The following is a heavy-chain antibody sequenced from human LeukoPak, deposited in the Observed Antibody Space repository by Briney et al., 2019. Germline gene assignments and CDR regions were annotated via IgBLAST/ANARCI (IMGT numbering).Heavy chain of an antibody. CDR3: ARGSSVLEPANWFDP. CDR1: GGSISSAYYY. CDR2: ISYSWST. D-gene: IGHD2-2*01. J-gene: IGHJ5*02. V-gene: IGHV4-30-4*01. Sequence: SQTLSLTCTVSGGSISSAYYYWSWVRQPPGKGLEWIGYISYSWSTYYTPSLKSRVSISVDTSKNQFSLRLTSVTAADSAVYYCARGSSVLEPANWFDPWGQGTLVTVSS.